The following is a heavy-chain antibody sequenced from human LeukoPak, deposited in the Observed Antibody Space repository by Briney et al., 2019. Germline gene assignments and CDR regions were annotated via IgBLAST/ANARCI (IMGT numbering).Heavy chain of an antibody. CDR2: INGNGGGT. CDR1: GFSFSSYA. V-gene: IGHV3-23*01. J-gene: IGHJ4*02. Sequence: GGSLRLSCAASGFSFSSYAMSWVRQAPGEGLEWVSAINGNGGGTDYADSVKGRFTISRDNSKNTLYLQMNSLRAEDTAVYYCARDSGSSSSRVRFEFWGQGILVTVSS. D-gene: IGHD6-13*01. CDR3: ARDSGSSSSRVRFEF.